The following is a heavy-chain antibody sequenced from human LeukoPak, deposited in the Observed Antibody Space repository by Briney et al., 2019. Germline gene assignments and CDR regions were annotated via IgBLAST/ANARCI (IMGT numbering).Heavy chain of an antibody. J-gene: IGHJ6*02. CDR3: ARVGRIAAAGNDYYYGMDV. D-gene: IGHD6-13*01. CDR1: GGSISSSSYY. CDR2: IYYSGST. V-gene: IGHV4-39*01. Sequence: SETLSLTCTVSGGSISSSSYYWGWIRQPPGKGLEWIGSIYYSGSTYYNPSLKSRVTISVDTSKNQFSLKLSSVTAADTAVYYCARVGRIAAAGNDYYYGMDVWGQGTTVTVSS.